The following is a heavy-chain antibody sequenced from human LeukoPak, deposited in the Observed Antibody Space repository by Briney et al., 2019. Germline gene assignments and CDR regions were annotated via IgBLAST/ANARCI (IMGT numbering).Heavy chain of an antibody. CDR2: IIPIFGTA. Sequence: SVKVSCKASGGTFSSYAISWVRQAPGQGLEWMGGIIPIFGTANYAQKFQGRVTITADESTSTAYMELSSLRSEDTAVYYCARATYYDILAGYYPPYYYYGMDVWGKGTTVTVSS. CDR1: GGTFSSYA. CDR3: ARATYYDILAGYYPPYYYYGMDV. J-gene: IGHJ6*04. D-gene: IGHD3-9*01. V-gene: IGHV1-69*13.